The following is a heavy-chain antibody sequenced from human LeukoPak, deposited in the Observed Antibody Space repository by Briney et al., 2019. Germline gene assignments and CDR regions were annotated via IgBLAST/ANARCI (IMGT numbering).Heavy chain of an antibody. CDR1: GGTFSSYA. CDR3: ARVVRPGTLRVPFDI. D-gene: IGHD1-26*01. CDR2: TIPIFGTA. V-gene: IGHV1-69*13. Sequence: ASVKVSCKASGGTFSSYAISWVRQAPGQGLEWMGGTIPIFGTANYAQKFQGRVTITADESTSTAYMELSSLRSEDTAVYYCARVVRPGTLRVPFDIWGQGTMVTASS. J-gene: IGHJ3*02.